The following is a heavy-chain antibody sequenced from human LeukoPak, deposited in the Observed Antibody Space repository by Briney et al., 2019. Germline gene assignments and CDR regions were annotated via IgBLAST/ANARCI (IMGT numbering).Heavy chain of an antibody. CDR1: GYTFSNFG. Sequence: ASVKVSCKTSGYTFSNFGISWVRQAPGQGLEWMGWISGFNGDINYAQQFQGRVAMTTDTSTTTAYMELRSLRSDDTAVYYCARSSGGLGTDYWGQGTLVTVSS. V-gene: IGHV1-18*01. CDR3: ARSSGGLGTDY. CDR2: ISGFNGDI. J-gene: IGHJ4*02. D-gene: IGHD7-27*01.